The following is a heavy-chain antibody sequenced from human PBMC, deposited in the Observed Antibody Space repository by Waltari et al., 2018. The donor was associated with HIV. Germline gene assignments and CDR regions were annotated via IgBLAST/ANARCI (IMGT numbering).Heavy chain of an antibody. J-gene: IGHJ4*02. Sequence: QVQLQESGPGLVKPSQTLSLTCTVSGGSISSGSYYWSWIRQPAGKGLEWIGRIYTSGSTNYNPSLKSRVTISVDTSKNQFSLKLSSVTAADTAVYYCARDQVFFLDYWGQGTLVTVSS. D-gene: IGHD3-3*01. CDR1: GGSISSGSYY. CDR2: IYTSGST. CDR3: ARDQVFFLDY. V-gene: IGHV4-61*02.